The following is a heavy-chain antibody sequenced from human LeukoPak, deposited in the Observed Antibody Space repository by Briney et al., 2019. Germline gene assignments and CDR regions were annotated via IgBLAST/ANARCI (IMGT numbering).Heavy chain of an antibody. V-gene: IGHV3-33*08. J-gene: IGHJ3*02. Sequence: GGSLRLSCAASGFTFSSYGMHWVRQAPGKGLEWVAVIWYGGSNKYYADSVKGRFTISRDNSKNTLYLQMNSLRAEDTAVYYCASLHYGGNQGAFDIWGQGTMVTVSS. D-gene: IGHD4-23*01. CDR2: IWYGGSNK. CDR3: ASLHYGGNQGAFDI. CDR1: GFTFSSYG.